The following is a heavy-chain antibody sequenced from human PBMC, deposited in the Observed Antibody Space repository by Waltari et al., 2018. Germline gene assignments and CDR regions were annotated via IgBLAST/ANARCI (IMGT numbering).Heavy chain of an antibody. J-gene: IGHJ6*03. Sequence: QVQLVQSGAEVKKPGASVRVSCKASGYTFTAYFWHCVRQAPGQGLEWMGWINPTSGDTKYAQKFQGRVTMTGDTSFSTAYMELSRLTSDDTAVYYCARGVSKSFYYYYYYMDVWGTGTTVTVS. D-gene: IGHD2-8*01. V-gene: IGHV1-2*02. CDR1: GYTFTAYF. CDR2: INPTSGDT. CDR3: ARGVSKSFYYYYYYMDV.